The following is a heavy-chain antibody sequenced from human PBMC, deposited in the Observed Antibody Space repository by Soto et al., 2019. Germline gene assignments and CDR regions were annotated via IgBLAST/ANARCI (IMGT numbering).Heavy chain of an antibody. V-gene: IGHV5-51*07. CDR1: GYSFTSYW. Sequence: GESLKISCKGSGYSFTSYWIGWVHQMPGKGLEWMGIIYPGDSDTRYSPSFQGQVTISADKSISTAYLQWSSLKASDTAMYYCARGRGYCSGGSCYSSGGYSYNYGMDVWGQGTTVTVSS. CDR3: ARGRGYCSGGSCYSSGGYSYNYGMDV. J-gene: IGHJ6*02. CDR2: IYPGDSDT. D-gene: IGHD2-15*01.